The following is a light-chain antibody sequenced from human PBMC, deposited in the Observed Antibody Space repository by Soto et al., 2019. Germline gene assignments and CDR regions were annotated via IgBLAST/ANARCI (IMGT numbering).Light chain of an antibody. CDR2: ADS. CDR1: QSVSGY. Sequence: DIVLTQSPATLSLSPGETATLSCRASQSVSGYIGWYQQKPGQAPRLLIYADSIRATGITDRFSGSGSGTDFTLTISRLEPEDFALYYCQPYHTSPLTFGQGTKVEIK. J-gene: IGKJ1*01. CDR3: QPYHTSPLT. V-gene: IGKV3-20*01.